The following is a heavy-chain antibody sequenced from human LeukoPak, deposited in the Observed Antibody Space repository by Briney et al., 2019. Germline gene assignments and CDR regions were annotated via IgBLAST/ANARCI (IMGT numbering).Heavy chain of an antibody. D-gene: IGHD6-13*01. CDR2: IDPSDSYT. J-gene: IGHJ4*02. Sequence: GESLKISCKGSGYSFSSHWISWVRQMPGKGLEWMGRIDPSDSYTNYSPSFQGHVTISADKSISTAYLQWSTLKASDTAMYYCARVGTAGTSYWGQGTLVTASS. CDR1: GYSFSSHW. V-gene: IGHV5-10-1*01. CDR3: ARVGTAGTSY.